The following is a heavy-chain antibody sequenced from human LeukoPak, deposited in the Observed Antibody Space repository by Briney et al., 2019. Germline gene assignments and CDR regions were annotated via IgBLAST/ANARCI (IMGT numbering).Heavy chain of an antibody. CDR1: GYSFTSYW. Sequence: GESLKISCKGSGYSFTSYWIGWVRQMPGKGLEWMGIIYPDDSDTRYSPSFQGQVTMSADKSISTAYLQWSSLKASDTAMYYCARYPYYYDSSGYYYDHWGQGTLVTVSS. J-gene: IGHJ5*02. V-gene: IGHV5-51*01. CDR3: ARYPYYYDSSGYYYDH. D-gene: IGHD3-22*01. CDR2: IYPDDSDT.